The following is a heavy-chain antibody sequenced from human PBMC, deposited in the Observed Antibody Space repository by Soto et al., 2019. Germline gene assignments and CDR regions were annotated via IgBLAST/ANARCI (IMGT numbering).Heavy chain of an antibody. D-gene: IGHD1-26*01. CDR1: GNTFTYRY. J-gene: IGHJ4*02. CDR2: ITRFSGDV. CDR3: AGGGAGSGSFTWELPDH. V-gene: IGHV1-45*02. Sequence: QMQLVQSGAEVKKTGSTVTVSCKALGNTFTYRYLHWVRQAPGQALEWMGWITRFSGDVHYAQKCQERVTITRDRSINTAYMRMSSLRSEDTAMYYCAGGGAGSGSFTWELPDHWGQGTLVTVSS.